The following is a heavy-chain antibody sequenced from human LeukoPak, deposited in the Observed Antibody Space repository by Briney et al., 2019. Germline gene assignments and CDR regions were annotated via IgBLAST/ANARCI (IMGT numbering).Heavy chain of an antibody. V-gene: IGHV4-34*01. CDR2: INHSGST. CDR1: GGSFSGYY. CDR3: ARQSFRGRYYYYGMDV. J-gene: IGHJ6*02. Sequence: SETLSLTCAVSGGSFSGYYWSWIRQPPGKGLEWIGEINHSGSTNYNPSLKSRVTISVDTSKNQFPLKLSSVTAADTAVYYCARQSFRGRYYYYGMDVWGQGTTVTVSS. D-gene: IGHD3-16*01.